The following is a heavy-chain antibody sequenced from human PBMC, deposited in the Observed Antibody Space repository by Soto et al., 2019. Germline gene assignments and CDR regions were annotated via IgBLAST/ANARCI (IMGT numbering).Heavy chain of an antibody. CDR1: GFTFSSYA. CDR2: ISGSGENT. D-gene: IGHD2-15*01. J-gene: IGHJ4*02. Sequence: EVQLLESGGALLQPGGSLRLSCAASGFTFSSYAMNWVRQTPGKGLQWVSAISGSGENTYYADSVKGRFTISRDNSKNIPYLHMNGLTVEDTAMYYCAKEPTAVDPRDLFGGNPPADYWGQGTLVTVSS. V-gene: IGHV3-23*01. CDR3: AKEPTAVDPRDLFGGNPPADY.